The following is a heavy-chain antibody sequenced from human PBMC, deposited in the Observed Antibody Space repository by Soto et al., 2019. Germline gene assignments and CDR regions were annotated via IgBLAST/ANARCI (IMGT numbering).Heavy chain of an antibody. Sequence: PSETLSLTCTVSGGSIRNNYWSWIRQPPGKGLEWVGYIYYTGTSKYNPSLKSRVTISVDSSKNQFSLKLGSVTAADTAVYYCARLGGYYQAFDNWGQGTLVTVSS. CDR2: IYYTGTS. CDR3: ARLGGYYQAFDN. V-gene: IGHV4-59*08. D-gene: IGHD3-3*01. CDR1: GGSIRNNY. J-gene: IGHJ4*02.